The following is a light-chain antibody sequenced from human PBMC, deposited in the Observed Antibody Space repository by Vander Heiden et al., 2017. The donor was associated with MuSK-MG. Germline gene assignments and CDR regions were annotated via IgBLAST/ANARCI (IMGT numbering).Light chain of an antibody. Sequence: DIQMTQSPSTLSAFVGDRVTITCRASQSISDWLAWYQQKPGTAPKLLISKASILLSGIPSTFSGSGSATEFTLTIIRLLPDDFATYYCRQDNNAFITFGQGTPLDIK. CDR1: QSISDW. CDR3: RQDNNAFIT. CDR2: KAS. J-gene: IGKJ5*01. V-gene: IGKV1-5*03.